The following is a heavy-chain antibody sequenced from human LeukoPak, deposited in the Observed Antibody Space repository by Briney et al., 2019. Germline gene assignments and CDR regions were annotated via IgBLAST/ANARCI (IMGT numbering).Heavy chain of an antibody. CDR2: ISYDGSNK. Sequence: GGSLRLSCAASGFTFDSYAMSWVRQAPGKGLEWVAVISYDGSNKYYADSVKGRFTISRDNSKNTLYLQMNSLRAEDTAVYYCAKDLGGVVVPAAIPSPYYYYGMDVWGQGTTVTVSS. D-gene: IGHD2-2*02. J-gene: IGHJ6*02. V-gene: IGHV3-30*18. CDR3: AKDLGGVVVPAAIPSPYYYYGMDV. CDR1: GFTFDSYA.